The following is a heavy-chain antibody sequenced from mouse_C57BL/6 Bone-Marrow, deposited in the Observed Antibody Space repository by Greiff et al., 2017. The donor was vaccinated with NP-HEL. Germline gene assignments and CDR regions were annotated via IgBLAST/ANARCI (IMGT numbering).Heavy chain of an antibody. J-gene: IGHJ1*03. V-gene: IGHV2-2*01. Sequence: QVQLQQSGPGLVQPSQSLSITCTVSGFSLTSYGVHWVRQSPGKGLEWLGVIWSGGSTDYNAAFISRLSISKDNSKSQVFFKMNSLQADDTAIYYCARKGASYYGSSYGYFDVWGTGTTVTVAS. CDR1: GFSLTSYG. D-gene: IGHD1-1*01. CDR2: IWSGGST. CDR3: ARKGASYYGSSYGYFDV.